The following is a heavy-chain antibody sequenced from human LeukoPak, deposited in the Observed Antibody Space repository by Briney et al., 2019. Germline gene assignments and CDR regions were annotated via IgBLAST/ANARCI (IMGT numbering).Heavy chain of an antibody. CDR2: IRYSGST. V-gene: IGHV4-39*07. CDR3: ARTAGYSYGPGNYYYGMDV. D-gene: IGHD5-18*01. J-gene: IGHJ6*02. CDR1: GDSLSSNSYY. Sequence: SETLSVTCTVSGDSLSSNSYYWAWIRQPPGKGLECIGGIRYSGSTYFNPSLKSRVTISVDTSKNQFSLKLSSVTAADTAVYYCARTAGYSYGPGNYYYGMDVWGQGTTVTVSS.